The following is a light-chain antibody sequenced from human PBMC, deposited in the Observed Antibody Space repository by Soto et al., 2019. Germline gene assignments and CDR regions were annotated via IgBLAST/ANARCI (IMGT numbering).Light chain of an antibody. V-gene: IGKV3-20*01. CDR2: CAS. Sequence: IVLTQSPGTLSLSPGERATLSCRASQSVSTKYLGWYQRKPGQAPRLLIYCASSRATGIPDRFSGSGSGTEFPLTIARLEPEDFAVYCCQEYGSSPPTFGQGTKVEIK. J-gene: IGKJ1*01. CDR3: QEYGSSPPT. CDR1: QSVSTKY.